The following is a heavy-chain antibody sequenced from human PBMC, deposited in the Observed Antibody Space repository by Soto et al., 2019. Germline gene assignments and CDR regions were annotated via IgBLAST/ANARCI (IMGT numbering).Heavy chain of an antibody. D-gene: IGHD4-17*01. CDR3: AKDTTVTTGGYYYYYMDV. V-gene: IGHV3-9*01. CDR1: GFTFDDYA. CDR2: ISWNSGSI. J-gene: IGHJ6*03. Sequence: QAGGSLRLSCAASGFTFDDYAMHWVRQAPGKGLEWVSGISWNSGSIGYADSVKGRFTISRDNAKNSLYLQMNSLRAEDTALYYCAKDTTVTTGGYYYYYMDVWGKGTTVTVSS.